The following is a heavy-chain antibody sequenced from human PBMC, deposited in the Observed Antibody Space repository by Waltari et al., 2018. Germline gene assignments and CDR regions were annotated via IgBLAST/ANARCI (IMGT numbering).Heavy chain of an antibody. D-gene: IGHD3-22*01. V-gene: IGHV4-38-2*01. CDR2: IYHSGST. CDR3: ARCDSSAYYYFYY. Sequence: QVQLQESGPGLVKPSESLSLTCAVSGYSIRSGYYWGWIRQPPGKGLEWIGSIYHSGSTYYNPSLKSRVTILVDTSKNQLSLKLGSVTAAYTAVYYCARCDSSAYYYFYYWGQGTLVSVSS. J-gene: IGHJ4*02. CDR1: GYSIRSGYY.